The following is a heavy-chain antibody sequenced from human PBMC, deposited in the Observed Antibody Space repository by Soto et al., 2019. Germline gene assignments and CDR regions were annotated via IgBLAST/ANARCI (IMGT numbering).Heavy chain of an antibody. D-gene: IGHD1-1*01. CDR3: VRDGTKTLRDWFDP. J-gene: IGHJ5*02. V-gene: IGHV4-4*07. CDR2: IYATGTT. CDR1: GASISGFY. Sequence: PSETLSLTCTVSGASISGFYWSWIRKSAGKGLEWIGRIYATGTTDYNPSLKSRVRMLVDTSKKQFSLKLRSVTAADTAVYYCVRDGTKTLRDWFDPWGQGISVTVS.